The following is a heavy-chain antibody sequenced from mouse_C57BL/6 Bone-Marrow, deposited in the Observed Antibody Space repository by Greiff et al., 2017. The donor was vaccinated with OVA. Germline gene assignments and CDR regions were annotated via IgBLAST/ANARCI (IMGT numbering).Heavy chain of an antibody. V-gene: IGHV1-82*01. CDR1: GYAFSSSW. J-gene: IGHJ2*01. D-gene: IGHD3-1*01. CDR3: ARLGRGY. Sequence: VQLQQSGPELVKPGASVKISCKASGYAFSSSWMNWVKQRPGEGLEWIGRIYPGDGDTNYNGKFKGKATLTADKSSSTAYMQLSSLTSEDSAVYFCARLGRGYWGQGTTLTVSS. CDR2: IYPGDGDT.